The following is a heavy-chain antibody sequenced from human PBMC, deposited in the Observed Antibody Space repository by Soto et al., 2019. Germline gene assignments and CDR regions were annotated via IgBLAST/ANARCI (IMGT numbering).Heavy chain of an antibody. CDR2: TYYRSKWYN. D-gene: IGHD2-15*01. Sequence: QVQLQQSGPGLVKPSQTLSLTCAISGDSVSSNSAAWNWIRQSPSRGLEWLGRTYYRSKWYNDYAVSVKSRITINPDTSKNQFSLQMNSVTPEDTAVYYCARDICSGGSCYSYYYGMAVWGQGTTVTGSS. CDR3: ARDICSGGSCYSYYYGMAV. J-gene: IGHJ6*02. V-gene: IGHV6-1*01. CDR1: GDSVSSNSAA.